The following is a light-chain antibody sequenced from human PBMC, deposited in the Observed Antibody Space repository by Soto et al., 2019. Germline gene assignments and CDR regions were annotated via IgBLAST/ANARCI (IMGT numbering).Light chain of an antibody. Sequence: EIVMTQSPATLSVSPGERATLSCRASQSVSSNLAWYQQNPGQAPRLLIYGASTRATGIPARFSGSGSGTEFTLTISRPQSEDFAVYYCQQYNKWPLTFGGGTKVEIK. V-gene: IGKV3D-15*01. CDR3: QQYNKWPLT. CDR1: QSVSSN. CDR2: GAS. J-gene: IGKJ4*01.